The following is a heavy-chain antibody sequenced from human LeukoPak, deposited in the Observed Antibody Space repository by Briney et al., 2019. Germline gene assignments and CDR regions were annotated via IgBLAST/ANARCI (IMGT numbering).Heavy chain of an antibody. Sequence: GGSLRLSCAASGFTFSSYSMNWVRQAPGKGLEWVSSISSSSSYIYYADSVKGRLTISRDNAKNSLYLQMNSLRADDTAVYYCARDSDYDILTGYYLYYHYGMDVWGKGTTVTVPS. CDR2: ISSSSSYI. CDR1: GFTFSSYS. CDR3: ARDSDYDILTGYYLYYHYGMDV. D-gene: IGHD3-9*01. V-gene: IGHV3-21*04. J-gene: IGHJ6*04.